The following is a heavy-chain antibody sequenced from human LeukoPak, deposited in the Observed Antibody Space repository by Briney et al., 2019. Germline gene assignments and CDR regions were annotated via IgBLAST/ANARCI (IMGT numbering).Heavy chain of an antibody. CDR2: INHSGST. J-gene: IGHJ6*03. CDR1: GGSLRGHY. D-gene: IGHD3-10*01. Sequence: SETLSLTCGVYGGSLRGHYWSWIRQPPGKGLEWVGEINHSGSTNYNPSSWGRVTISVDTSKNQFFLKLNSVTAADTAVYYCARESDPITGYFYYYMDVWGRGTTVTVSS. V-gene: IGHV4-34*01. CDR3: ARESDPITGYFYYYMDV.